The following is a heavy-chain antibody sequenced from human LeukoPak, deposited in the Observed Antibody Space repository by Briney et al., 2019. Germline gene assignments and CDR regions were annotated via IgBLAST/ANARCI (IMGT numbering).Heavy chain of an antibody. J-gene: IGHJ4*02. Sequence: PSETLSLTCTVSGGSISSSNYYWGWIRQPPGKGLEWIGNIYYSGSAYYNPSLESRVTISVDTSKNQFSLKLISESAADTAVYYCARHGGAYSFDYWGQGTLVTVSS. D-gene: IGHD2-21*01. CDR3: ARHGGAYSFDY. CDR2: IYYSGSA. V-gene: IGHV4-39*01. CDR1: GGSISSSNYY.